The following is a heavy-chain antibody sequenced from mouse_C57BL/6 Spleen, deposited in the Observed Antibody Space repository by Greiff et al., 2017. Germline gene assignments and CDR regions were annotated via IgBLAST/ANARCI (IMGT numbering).Heavy chain of an antibody. D-gene: IGHD4-1*01. CDR3: ARDSSLTGNLGY. J-gene: IGHJ2*01. CDR2: ISDGGSYT. V-gene: IGHV5-4*01. Sequence: EVKLVESGGGLVKPGGSLKLSCAASGFTFSSYAMSWVRQTPEKRLEWVATISDGGSYTYYPDNVKGRFTISRDNAKNNLYLQMSHLKSEDTAMYYCARDSSLTGNLGYWGQGTTLTVSS. CDR1: GFTFSSYA.